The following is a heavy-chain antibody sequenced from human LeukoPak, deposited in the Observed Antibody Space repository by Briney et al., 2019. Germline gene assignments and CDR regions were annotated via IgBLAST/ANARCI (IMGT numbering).Heavy chain of an antibody. CDR3: ARDYRGYYDSSGYPLDY. V-gene: IGHV1-69*05. J-gene: IGHJ4*02. CDR2: IIPIFGTA. Sequence: GASVKVSCKASGYTFSSYYMHLVRQAPGQGLEWMGGIIPIFGTANYAQKFQGRVTITTDESTSTAYMELSSLRSEDTAVYYCARDYRGYYDSSGYPLDYWGQGTLVTVSS. CDR1: GYTFSSYY. D-gene: IGHD3-22*01.